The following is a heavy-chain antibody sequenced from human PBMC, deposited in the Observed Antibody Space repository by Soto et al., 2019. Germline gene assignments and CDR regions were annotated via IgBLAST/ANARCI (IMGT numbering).Heavy chain of an antibody. D-gene: IGHD2-2*02. V-gene: IGHV1-2*02. CDR2: INPNSGVT. CDR3: ATSGYCSSTSCYKGYYYYYGMDV. CDR1: LYTFTGYY. Sequence: ASVTVSWQASLYTFTGYYMHWVRQAPGHGLKWMRWINPNSGVTNYAQKFQGRVTMTRDTSISTAYMELSRLRSDDTAVYYCATSGYCSSTSCYKGYYYYYGMDVWVQGTTVTVSS. J-gene: IGHJ6*02.